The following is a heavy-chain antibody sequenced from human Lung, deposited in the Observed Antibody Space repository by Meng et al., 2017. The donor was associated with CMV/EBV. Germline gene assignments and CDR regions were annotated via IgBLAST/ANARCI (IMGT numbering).Heavy chain of an antibody. CDR3: ASRGYSSSWRGAFDI. J-gene: IGHJ3*02. CDR1: GYTFTSYH. Sequence: SXXVSXXASGYTFTSYHMHWVRQAPGQGLEWMGIINPSGGSTSYAQKFQGRVTMTRDTSTSTDYMELSSLRSEDTAVYYCASRGYSSSWRGAFDIWGQGTXVTVAS. CDR2: INPSGGST. D-gene: IGHD6-13*01. V-gene: IGHV1-46*01.